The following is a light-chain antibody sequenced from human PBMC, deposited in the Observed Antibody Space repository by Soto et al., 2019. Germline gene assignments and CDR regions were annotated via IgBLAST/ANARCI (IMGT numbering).Light chain of an antibody. V-gene: IGLV2-11*01. Sequence: QSALTQPRSVSGSPGQSVTISCTGTGSDVGAYNFVSWYQHHPGKAPKLIIYDVTERPSGVPDRFSGSKSGNSASLTISGLQTEDEADYYCCSYAGTYSWVFGGGTKLTVL. CDR3: CSYAGTYSWV. CDR2: DVT. CDR1: GSDVGAYNF. J-gene: IGLJ3*02.